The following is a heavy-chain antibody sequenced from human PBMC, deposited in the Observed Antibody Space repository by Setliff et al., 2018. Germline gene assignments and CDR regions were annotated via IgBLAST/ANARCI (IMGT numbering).Heavy chain of an antibody. Sequence: SETLSLTCTVSGGSISSSSYYWGWIRQPPGKGLEWIGSIYYSGSTYYNPSLKSRVTISVDTSKNQFSLKLSSVTAADTAVYYCARRSVRLSNYYFYYCGQGTLVTVSS. D-gene: IGHD4-4*01. CDR2: IYYSGST. J-gene: IGHJ4*02. CDR3: ARRSVRLSNYYFYY. CDR1: GGSISSSSYY. V-gene: IGHV4-39*01.